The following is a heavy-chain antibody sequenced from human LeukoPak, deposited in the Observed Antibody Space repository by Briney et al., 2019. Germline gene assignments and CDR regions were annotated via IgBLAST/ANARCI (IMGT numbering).Heavy chain of an antibody. J-gene: IGHJ4*02. CDR2: ISSSSSYI. Sequence: GGSLRLSCAASGFAFSSYSMNWVRQAPGKGLEWVSSISSSSSYIYYADSVKGRFTISRDNARNSLYLQMNSLRADDTSVYYCARGNSGAAAGSALDYWGQGTLVTVSS. CDR3: ARGNSGAAAGSALDY. CDR1: GFAFSSYS. D-gene: IGHD6-13*01. V-gene: IGHV3-21*01.